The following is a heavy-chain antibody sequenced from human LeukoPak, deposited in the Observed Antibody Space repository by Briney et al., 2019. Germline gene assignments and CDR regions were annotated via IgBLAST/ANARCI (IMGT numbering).Heavy chain of an antibody. CDR3: ARSPLDYGSGSYYSWYFDL. D-gene: IGHD3-10*01. CDR2: IYSGGST. Sequence: PGGSLRLSCAVSGFTVSSNYMSWVRQAPVKGLEWVLIIYSGGSTYYADSVKGRFTISRDNSKNILYLQMNSLRAEDTAVYYCARSPLDYGSGSYYSWYFDLWGRGTLVTVSS. J-gene: IGHJ2*01. CDR1: GFTVSSNY. V-gene: IGHV3-66*01.